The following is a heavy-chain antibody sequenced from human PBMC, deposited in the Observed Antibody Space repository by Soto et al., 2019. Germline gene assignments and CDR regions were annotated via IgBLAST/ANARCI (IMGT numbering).Heavy chain of an antibody. CDR1: GYSFTNYW. Sequence: PGESLKISCNGSGYSFTNYWIGWVRQMPGKGLEWMGTIYLGDSDTRYSPSFQGRVTISADKSISAAYLQWGSLKASDTAMYYCARANVWNARFFGIISFDPWGHGTLVTVSS. CDR2: IYLGDSDT. J-gene: IGHJ5*02. CDR3: ARANVWNARFFGIISFDP. V-gene: IGHV5-51*01. D-gene: IGHD1-1*01.